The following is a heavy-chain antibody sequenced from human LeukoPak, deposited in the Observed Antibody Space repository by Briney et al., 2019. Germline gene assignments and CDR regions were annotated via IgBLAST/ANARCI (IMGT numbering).Heavy chain of an antibody. D-gene: IGHD2-21*02. CDR2: IYYTGRT. V-gene: IGHV4-59*01. Sequence: SETLSLTCTVSGGSISTYYWSWIRQPPGKGLEWIGYIYYTGRTNYSPSLKSRVTISVDTSKEQFSLKLISVTAADTAVYYCARVVLTSDLAFDIWGQGTMVTVSS. CDR3: ARVVLTSDLAFDI. CDR1: GGSISTYY. J-gene: IGHJ3*02.